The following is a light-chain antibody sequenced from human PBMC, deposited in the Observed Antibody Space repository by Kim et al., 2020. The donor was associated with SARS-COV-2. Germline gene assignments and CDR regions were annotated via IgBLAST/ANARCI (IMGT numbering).Light chain of an antibody. CDR1: NSNIVNNY. V-gene: IGLV1-51*01. J-gene: IGLJ3*02. CDR2: DNN. CDR3: GTWDSSLSARV. Sequence: GQRVPISCSGNNSNIVNNYVSWYQQLPGTAPKLLIYDNNKRPSGIPDRFSGSKSGTSATLGITGLQTGDEADYYCGTWDSSLSARVFGGGTQLTVL.